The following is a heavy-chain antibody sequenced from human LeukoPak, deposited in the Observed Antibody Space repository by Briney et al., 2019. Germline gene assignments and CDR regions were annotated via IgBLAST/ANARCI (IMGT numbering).Heavy chain of an antibody. V-gene: IGHV4-59*12. CDR1: GGSISSYY. CDR3: AKSNGYGLVDI. J-gene: IGHJ3*02. Sequence: SETLSLTCTVSGGSISSYYWSWIRQPPGKGLQWIGYIYYSGGTNYNPSLKSRVTISVDTSKNQFSLNLNSVTAADTAVYYCAKSNGYGLVDIWGQGQWSPSLQ. CDR2: IYYSGGT. D-gene: IGHD3-10*01.